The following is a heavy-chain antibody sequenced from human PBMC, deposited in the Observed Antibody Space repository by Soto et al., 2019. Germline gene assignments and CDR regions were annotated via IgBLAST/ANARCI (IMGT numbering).Heavy chain of an antibody. CDR3: ARDGGDSSSFLGGPPFDY. Sequence: PXGSLELSCAASGFTFSSYGMHWVRQAPGKGLEWVAVIWYDGSNKYYADSVKGRFTISRDNSKNTLYLQMNSLRAEDTAVYYCARDGGDSSSFLGGPPFDYWGQGNLVTV. D-gene: IGHD6-13*01. CDR1: GFTFSSYG. CDR2: IWYDGSNK. V-gene: IGHV3-33*01. J-gene: IGHJ4*02.